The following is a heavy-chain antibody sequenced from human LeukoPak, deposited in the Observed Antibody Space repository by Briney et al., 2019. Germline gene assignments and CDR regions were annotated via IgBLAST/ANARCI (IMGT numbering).Heavy chain of an antibody. Sequence: GESLKISCKGSGYSFTSYWIGWVRQMPGKGLECMGIISPGHSDVRYSPSFQGQVTISADTSINTAYLQWDSLRASDTAIYYCARHGGRASGSYYSDFWGQGTLVTVSS. J-gene: IGHJ4*02. D-gene: IGHD3-10*01. CDR3: ARHGGRASGSYYSDF. CDR2: ISPGHSDV. CDR1: GYSFTSYW. V-gene: IGHV5-51*01.